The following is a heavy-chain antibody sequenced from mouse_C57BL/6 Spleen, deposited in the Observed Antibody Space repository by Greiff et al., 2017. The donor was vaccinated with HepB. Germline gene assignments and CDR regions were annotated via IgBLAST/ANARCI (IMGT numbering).Heavy chain of an antibody. V-gene: IGHV1-82*01. CDR1: GYAFSSSW. Sequence: VKLMESGPELVKPGASVKISCKASGYAFSSSWMNWVKQRPGKGLEWIGRIYPGDGDTNYNGKFKGKATLTADKSSSTAYMQLSSLTSEDSAVYFCARGRNDYDVDYFDYWGQGTTLTVSS. CDR3: ARGRNDYDVDYFDY. CDR2: IYPGDGDT. J-gene: IGHJ2*01. D-gene: IGHD2-4*01.